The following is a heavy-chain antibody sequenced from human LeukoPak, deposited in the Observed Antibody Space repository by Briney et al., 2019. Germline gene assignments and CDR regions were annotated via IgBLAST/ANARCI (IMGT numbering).Heavy chain of an antibody. CDR3: ARGSILKYGSGTYNH. J-gene: IGHJ5*02. CDR1: GGSFSGYY. D-gene: IGHD3-10*01. Sequence: SETLFLTRAVYGGSFSGYYWSWIRQPPGKGLEWIGEINHSGSTNYNPSLKSRVTISVDTSKNQFSLKLSSVTAADTAVYYCARGSILKYGSGTYNHWGQGTLVTVSS. V-gene: IGHV4-34*01. CDR2: INHSGST.